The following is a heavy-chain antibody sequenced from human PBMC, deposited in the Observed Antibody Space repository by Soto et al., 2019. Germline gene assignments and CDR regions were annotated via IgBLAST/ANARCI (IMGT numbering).Heavy chain of an antibody. Sequence: GGSLRLSCVVSGFTFNNYGINWVRQAPGKGLEWVSSVSKSGYTYYSDSVKGRFTISRDNAKNSVSLQMNTLRAEDTAVYYCAREDSIIIPAVSDFWGQGTLVTVSS. D-gene: IGHD2-2*01. J-gene: IGHJ4*02. CDR2: VSKSGYT. CDR1: GFTFNNYG. CDR3: AREDSIIIPAVSDF. V-gene: IGHV3-21*01.